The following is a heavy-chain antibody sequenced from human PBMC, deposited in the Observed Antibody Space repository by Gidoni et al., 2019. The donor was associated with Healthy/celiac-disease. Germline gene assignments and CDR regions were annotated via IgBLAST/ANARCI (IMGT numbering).Heavy chain of an antibody. Sequence: QVQLVESGGVVVQPGRSLRLSCSASGFTFRSYALHWVRQAPGKGLEWVAVISYDGSNKYYADSGKGRFTISRDNSKNTLYLQMNSLRAEDTAVYYCARGGVSLVQGNGMDVWGQGTTVTVSS. CDR3: ARGGVSLVQGNGMDV. CDR2: ISYDGSNK. CDR1: GFTFRSYA. J-gene: IGHJ6*02. V-gene: IGHV3-30*04. D-gene: IGHD6-13*01.